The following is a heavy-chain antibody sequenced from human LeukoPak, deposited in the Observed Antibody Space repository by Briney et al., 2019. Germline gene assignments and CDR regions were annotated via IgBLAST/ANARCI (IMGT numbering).Heavy chain of an antibody. Sequence: GASVKVSCKASGYTFTSYGISWVRQAPGQGLEWMGWISAYNGNTNYAQKLQGRVTMTTDTSTSTAYMELRSLGSDDTAVYYCARDQGFRLYCYGSGSYPNYYYTDVWGKGTTVTISS. V-gene: IGHV1-18*01. J-gene: IGHJ6*03. CDR1: GYTFTSYG. D-gene: IGHD3-10*01. CDR3: ARDQGFRLYCYGSGSYPNYYYTDV. CDR2: ISAYNGNT.